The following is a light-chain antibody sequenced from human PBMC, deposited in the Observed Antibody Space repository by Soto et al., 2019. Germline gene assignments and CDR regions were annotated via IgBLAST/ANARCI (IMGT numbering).Light chain of an antibody. Sequence: DIKMTQSPSTLSASVGDRVTITCRASQSMGSWLAWYQQKSGKAPKLLIYDASTLESGVPSRFSGSGSGTEFTLTISSLQPEDFATYYCQQNYRTPRTFGQGTKVDIK. J-gene: IGKJ1*01. CDR3: QQNYRTPRT. CDR1: QSMGSW. CDR2: DAS. V-gene: IGKV1-5*01.